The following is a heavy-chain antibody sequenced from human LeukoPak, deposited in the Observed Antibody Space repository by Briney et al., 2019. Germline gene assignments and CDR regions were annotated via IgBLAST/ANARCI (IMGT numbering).Heavy chain of an antibody. CDR3: AKVRQWLPDFDY. Sequence: GGSLRLSCAASRFTFSSYAMSWVRQAPGKGLEWVSAISGSGGSTYYADSVKGRFTISRDNSKNTLYLQMNSLRAEDTAVYYCAKVRQWLPDFDYWGQGTLVTVSS. CDR1: RFTFSSYA. CDR2: ISGSGGST. D-gene: IGHD6-19*01. J-gene: IGHJ4*02. V-gene: IGHV3-23*01.